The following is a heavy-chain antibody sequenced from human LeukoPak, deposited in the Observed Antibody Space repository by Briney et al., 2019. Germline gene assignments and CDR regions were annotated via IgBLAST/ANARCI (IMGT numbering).Heavy chain of an antibody. J-gene: IGHJ4*02. CDR3: ARDKIVGATYFDY. V-gene: IGHV3-7*01. CDR1: GFTFTSYW. CDR2: IKQDGREK. Sequence: PGGSLRLSCAASGFTFTSYWMRWVRQAPGKGLEWGANIKQDGREKYSADSVRGGLPISRDNAKNSLYLQMNSLRAEDTAVYYCARDKIVGATYFDYWVQGTLVTVSS. D-gene: IGHD1-26*01.